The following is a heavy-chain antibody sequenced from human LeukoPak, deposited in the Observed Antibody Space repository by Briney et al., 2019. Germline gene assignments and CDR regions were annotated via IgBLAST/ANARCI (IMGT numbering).Heavy chain of an antibody. CDR2: IYTSGST. CDR3: ARVASYSSSSFNYYYYMDV. J-gene: IGHJ6*03. D-gene: IGHD6-6*01. V-gene: IGHV4-61*02. Sequence: SESLSLTXTVSGGSISSGSYYWSWIRQPAGKGLEWIGRIYTSGSTNYNPSLKSRVTISVDTPKNQSSLKLSSVTAADTAVYYCARVASYSSSSFNYYYYMDVWGKGTTVTVSS. CDR1: GGSISSGSYY.